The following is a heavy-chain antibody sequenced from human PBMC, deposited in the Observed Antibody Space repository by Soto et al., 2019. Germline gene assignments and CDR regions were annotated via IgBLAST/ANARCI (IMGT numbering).Heavy chain of an antibody. V-gene: IGHV3-30*18. D-gene: IGHD4-17*01. Sequence: GGSLRLSCAASGFTFSSYGMHWVRQAPGKGLEWVAVISYDGSNKYYADSVKGRFTISRDNSKNTLYLQMNSLRAEDTAVYYSAKSPTYYGDYAIDYWGQGTLVTVSS. CDR3: AKSPTYYGDYAIDY. CDR2: ISYDGSNK. CDR1: GFTFSSYG. J-gene: IGHJ4*02.